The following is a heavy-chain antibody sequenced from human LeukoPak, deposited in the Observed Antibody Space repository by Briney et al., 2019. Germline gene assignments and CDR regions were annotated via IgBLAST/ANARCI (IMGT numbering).Heavy chain of an antibody. V-gene: IGHV3-74*01. J-gene: IGHJ4*02. CDR3: ARDPPFYYGSGSYSWFYFDY. D-gene: IGHD3-10*01. CDR2: INSDGSST. Sequence: PGGSLRLSCAASGFTFSSYWMHWVRQAPGKGLVWVSRINSDGSSTSYADSVKGRFTISRDNAKNTLYLQMNSLRAEDTAVYYCARDPPFYYGSGSYSWFYFDYWGQGTLVTVSS. CDR1: GFTFSSYW.